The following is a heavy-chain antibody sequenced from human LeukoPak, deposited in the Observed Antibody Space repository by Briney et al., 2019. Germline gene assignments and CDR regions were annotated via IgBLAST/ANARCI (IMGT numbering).Heavy chain of an antibody. CDR1: GFTFSNYE. V-gene: IGHV3-48*03. Sequence: GGSLRLSCVASGFTFSNYEMVWVRQAPGKGLEWVSYISSTGRTMYYADSVKGRFTISRDNAKKSLYLQMNSPRAEGTAVYYCARLSRATPDYWGQGTLVTVSS. CDR3: ARLSRATPDY. J-gene: IGHJ4*02. CDR2: ISSTGRTM.